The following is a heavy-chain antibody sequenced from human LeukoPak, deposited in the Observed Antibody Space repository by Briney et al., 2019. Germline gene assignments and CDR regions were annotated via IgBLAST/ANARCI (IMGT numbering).Heavy chain of an antibody. CDR2: MNPNSGNT. V-gene: IGHV1-8*02. Sequence: GASVKVSCKASGYTFTSYDINWVRQATGQGLEWMGWMNPNSGNTGYAQKFQGRVSFTRSTSISTAYMELSSLTSEDTAVYYCARGYCSSTSCYPLGVWFDPWGQGTLVTVSS. CDR3: ARGYCSSTSCYPLGVWFDP. J-gene: IGHJ5*02. D-gene: IGHD2-2*01. CDR1: GYTFTSYD.